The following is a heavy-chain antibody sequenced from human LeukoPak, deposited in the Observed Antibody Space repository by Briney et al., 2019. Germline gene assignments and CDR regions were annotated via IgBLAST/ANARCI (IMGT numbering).Heavy chain of an antibody. V-gene: IGHV3-21*04. Sequence: GGSLRLSCAASGFTFSSYTMHWIRQAPGKGLEWVSSISGSNSYIFYADSVKGRFTISRDNAKNSLYLQINSLRAEDTAVYYCARDHALMGATGVCDYWGQGTLVTVAS. CDR2: ISGSNSYI. D-gene: IGHD1-26*01. CDR1: GFTFSSYT. CDR3: ARDHALMGATGVCDY. J-gene: IGHJ4*02.